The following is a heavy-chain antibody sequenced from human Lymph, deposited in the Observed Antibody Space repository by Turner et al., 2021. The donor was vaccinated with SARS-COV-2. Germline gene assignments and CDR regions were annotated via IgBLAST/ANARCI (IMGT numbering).Heavy chain of an antibody. CDR3: ARVLPYGDYFDY. CDR1: EFTVGSNY. CDR2: IYSGGST. J-gene: IGHJ4*02. D-gene: IGHD4-17*01. V-gene: IGHV3-53*01. Sequence: EVQLVESGGGLIQPGGSLRLSCAASEFTVGSNYMGWVRQAPGKGLEWVSIIYSGGSTYYADSVKGRFTISRDNSKNTLYLQMNSLRAEDTAVYYCARVLPYGDYFDYWGQGTLVTVSS.